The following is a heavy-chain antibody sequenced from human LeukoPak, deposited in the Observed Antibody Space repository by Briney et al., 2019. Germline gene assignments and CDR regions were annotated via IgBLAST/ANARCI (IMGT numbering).Heavy chain of an antibody. V-gene: IGHV3-30*18. CDR2: ISYDGSNK. D-gene: IGHD3-22*01. CDR1: GFTFSSYG. J-gene: IGHJ4*02. Sequence: GGSLRLPCAASGFTFSSYGMHWVRQAPGKGLEWVAVISYDGSNKYYADSVKGRFTISRDNSKNTLYLQMNSLRAEDTAVYYCAKDGTSGYVDYRGQGTLVTVSS. CDR3: AKDGTSGYVDY.